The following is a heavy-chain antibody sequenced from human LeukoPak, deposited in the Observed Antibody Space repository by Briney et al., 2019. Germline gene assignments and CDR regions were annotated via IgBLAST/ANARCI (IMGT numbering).Heavy chain of an antibody. CDR1: GYTFTSYD. CDR3: ARQPISGYYYGMDV. Sequence: GAPVKVSCKASGYTFTSYDINWVRQATGQGLEWMGWMNPNSGNTGYAQKFQGRVTMTRNTSISTAYMELSSLRSEDTAVYYCARQPISGYYYGMDVWGQGTTVTVSS. V-gene: IGHV1-8*01. J-gene: IGHJ6*02. D-gene: IGHD3-3*01. CDR2: MNPNSGNT.